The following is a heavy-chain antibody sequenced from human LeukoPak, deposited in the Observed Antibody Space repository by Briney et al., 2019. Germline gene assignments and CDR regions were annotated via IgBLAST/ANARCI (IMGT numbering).Heavy chain of an antibody. J-gene: IGHJ2*01. CDR2: FYTSGST. D-gene: IGHD6-19*01. Sequence: SETLSLTCTVSGGSVSTYYWSWIRRPAGKGLEWIGRFYTSGSTSYNPSLKSRVSMSVDTSKNHFSLNLTSVTAADTAVYYCAKVAGSRYFDIWGRGTLVTVSS. CDR1: GGSVSTYY. CDR3: AKVAGSRYFDI. V-gene: IGHV4-4*07.